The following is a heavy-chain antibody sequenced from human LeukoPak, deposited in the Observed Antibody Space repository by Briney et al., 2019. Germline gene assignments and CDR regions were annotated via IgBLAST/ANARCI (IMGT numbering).Heavy chain of an antibody. CDR3: AREVSTLGY. V-gene: IGHV3-48*03. CDR2: ISSSGSTI. CDR1: GFTFSSYE. D-gene: IGHD1-14*01. J-gene: IGHJ4*02. Sequence: PGGSLRLSCAASGFTFSSYEMNWVRQAPGKGLEWASYISSSGSTIYYADSVKGRFTISRDNAKNSLYLQINSLRAEDTAVYYCAREVSTLGYWGQGTLVTVSS.